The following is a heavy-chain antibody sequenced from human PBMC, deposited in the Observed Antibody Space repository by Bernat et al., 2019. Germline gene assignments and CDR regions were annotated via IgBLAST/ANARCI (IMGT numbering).Heavy chain of an antibody. CDR1: GFTFSSYA. CDR3: AKHRVPVADKPDY. J-gene: IGHJ4*02. Sequence: QVQLVESGGGVVQPGRSLRLSCAASGFTFSSYAMHWVRQAPGKGLEWVAVISYDGSNKYYADSVKGRFTISRDNSKNTLYLQMNSLRAEDTAVYYCAKHRVPVADKPDYWGQGTLVTVSS. D-gene: IGHD6-19*01. CDR2: ISYDGSNK. V-gene: IGHV3-30-3*02.